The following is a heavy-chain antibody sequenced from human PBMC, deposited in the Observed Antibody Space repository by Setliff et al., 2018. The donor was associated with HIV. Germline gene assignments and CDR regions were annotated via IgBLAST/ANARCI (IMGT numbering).Heavy chain of an antibody. V-gene: IGHV3-48*04. CDR2: ISSSGDTI. CDR1: GLTFSSYS. J-gene: IGHJ6*03. D-gene: IGHD6-13*01. CDR3: ARRRDNGGREDQQLDLYYYYYMDV. Sequence: PGGSLRLSCAGSGLTFSSYSMKWVRQAPGKGLEWISYISSSGDTIHYADSVKGRFTISRDNATNSLYLQMNSLRAEDTAVYYCARRRDNGGREDQQLDLYYYYYMDVWGKGTTVTVSS.